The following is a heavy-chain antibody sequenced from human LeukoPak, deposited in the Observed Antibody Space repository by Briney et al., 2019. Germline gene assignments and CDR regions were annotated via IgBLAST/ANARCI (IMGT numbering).Heavy chain of an antibody. Sequence: GGSLRLSCAVSGLTFSNFKMNWVRQAPGKGLEWVSYISDSGRTTFYADSVKGRFTISRDNAKNSLYLQMSSLRVEDTAVYYCAREPPLDDFWSGYYISWGQGTLVTVSS. V-gene: IGHV3-48*03. CDR3: AREPPLDDFWSGYYIS. J-gene: IGHJ4*02. CDR2: ISDSGRTT. D-gene: IGHD3-3*01. CDR1: GLTFSNFK.